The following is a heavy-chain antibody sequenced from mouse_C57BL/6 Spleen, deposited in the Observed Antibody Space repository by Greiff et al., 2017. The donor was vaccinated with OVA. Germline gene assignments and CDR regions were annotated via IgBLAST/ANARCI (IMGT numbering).Heavy chain of an antibody. D-gene: IGHD1-1*01. J-gene: IGHJ2*01. CDR3: ARSGLLRHYFDY. Sequence: EVQLQQSGPELVKPGASVKISCKASGYTFTDYYMNWVKQSHGKSLEWIVDINPNNGGTSYNQKFKGKATLTVDKSSSTAYLELRSLTSEDSAVYYCARSGLLRHYFDYWGQGTTLTVSS. CDR1: GYTFTDYY. CDR2: INPNNGGT. V-gene: IGHV1-26*01.